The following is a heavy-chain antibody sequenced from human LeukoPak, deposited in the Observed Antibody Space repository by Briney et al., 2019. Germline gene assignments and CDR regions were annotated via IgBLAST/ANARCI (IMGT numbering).Heavy chain of an antibody. Sequence: SETLSLTCAVSGGSISSGGYSWSWIRQPPGKGLEWIGEINHSGSTNYNPSLKSRVTISVDTSKNQFSLKLSSVTAADTAVYYCAREGGYYDIFLRSYYYYGMDVWGQGTTVTVSS. CDR1: GGSISSGGYS. V-gene: IGHV4-34*01. J-gene: IGHJ6*02. D-gene: IGHD3-9*01. CDR3: AREGGYYDIFLRSYYYYGMDV. CDR2: INHSGST.